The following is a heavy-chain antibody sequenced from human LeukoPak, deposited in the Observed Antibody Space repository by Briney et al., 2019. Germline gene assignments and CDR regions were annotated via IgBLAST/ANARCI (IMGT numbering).Heavy chain of an antibody. CDR2: ISYDGSNK. V-gene: IGHV3-30-3*01. J-gene: IGHJ2*01. CDR1: GFTFSSYA. D-gene: IGHD3-10*01. Sequence: GRSLRLSCAASGFTFSSYAMHWVRQAPGKGLEWVAVISYDGSNKYYADSVKGRFTISRDNSKNTLYLQTNSLRAEDTAVYYCARGSGKITMVRGVPWYFDLWGRGTLVTVSS. CDR3: ARGSGKITMVRGVPWYFDL.